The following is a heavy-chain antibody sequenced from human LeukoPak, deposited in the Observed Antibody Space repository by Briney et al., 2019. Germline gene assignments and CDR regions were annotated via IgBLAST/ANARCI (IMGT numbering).Heavy chain of an antibody. Sequence: GGSLRLSCTASELTVSTNYMNWARQAPGKGLEWVSTISSGGTTYYEESVKGRFTISRDNSKNTVYLQMNSLRAEDTAVYYCARISTEYGSGTYDAFDIWGQGTMVTVSS. J-gene: IGHJ3*02. CDR2: ISSGGTT. CDR3: ARISTEYGSGTYDAFDI. CDR1: ELTVSTNY. D-gene: IGHD3-10*01. V-gene: IGHV3-53*01.